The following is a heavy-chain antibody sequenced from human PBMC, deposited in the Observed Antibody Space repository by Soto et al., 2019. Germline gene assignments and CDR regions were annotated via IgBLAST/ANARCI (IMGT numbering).Heavy chain of an antibody. CDR1: GFTFSSYG. D-gene: IGHD5-12*01. Sequence: QVQLVESGGGVVQPGRSLRLSCAASGFTFSSYGMHWVRQAPGKGLEWVAVISYDGRNKYSADSVKGRFPISRDNSKQTLDLQINSPRAEAKAEYYSAEDSDIVATRMGRYYYSGLGVWGQGPKATVSS. J-gene: IGHJ6*02. V-gene: IGHV3-30*18. CDR2: ISYDGRNK. CDR3: AEDSDIVATRMGRYYYSGLGV.